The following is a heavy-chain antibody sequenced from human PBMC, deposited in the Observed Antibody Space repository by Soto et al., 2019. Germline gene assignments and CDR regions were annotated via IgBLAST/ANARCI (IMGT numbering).Heavy chain of an antibody. V-gene: IGHV3-48*01. CDR2: ISSSSSTI. CDR1: GFTFSSYS. J-gene: IGHJ4*02. Sequence: GGSLRLSCAASGFTFSSYSMNWVRQAPGKGLEWVSYISSSSSTIYYAGSVKGRFTISRDNAKNSLYLQMNSLRAEDTAVYYCARGSVRGVIDYFDYWGQGTLVTVSS. D-gene: IGHD3-10*01. CDR3: ARGSVRGVIDYFDY.